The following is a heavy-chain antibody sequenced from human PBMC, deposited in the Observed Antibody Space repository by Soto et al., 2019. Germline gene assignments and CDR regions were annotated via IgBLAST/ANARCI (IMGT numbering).Heavy chain of an antibody. CDR1: GGSISSSSYY. CDR3: ARLSSIINFFDY. J-gene: IGHJ4*02. CDR2: IYYSGST. Sequence: NPSETLSLTCTVSGGSISSSSYYWGWIRQPPGKGLEWIGSIYYSGSTYYNPSLKSRVTISVDTSKNQFSLKLSSVTAADTAVYYCARLSSIINFFDYWGQGTLVTVSS. V-gene: IGHV4-39*01. D-gene: IGHD3-10*01.